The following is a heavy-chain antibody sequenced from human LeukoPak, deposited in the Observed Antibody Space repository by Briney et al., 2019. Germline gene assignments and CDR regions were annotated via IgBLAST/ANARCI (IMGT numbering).Heavy chain of an antibody. CDR1: GFTFNSYT. J-gene: IGHJ4*02. CDR3: ATPLDYYDSSGYHQGGD. CDR2: MSSDGNKK. D-gene: IGHD3-22*01. Sequence: GGSLRPSCAAPGFTFNSYTMHWVRQAPGKGLEWVAVMSSDGNKKFYAEYVKGRFTISRDNSENTLYLEMNSLRAEDTAVYYCATPLDYYDSSGYHQGGDWGQGTLVTVSS. V-gene: IGHV3-30-3*01.